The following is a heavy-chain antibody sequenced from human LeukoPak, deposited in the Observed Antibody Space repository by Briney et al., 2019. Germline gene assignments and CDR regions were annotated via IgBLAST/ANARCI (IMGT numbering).Heavy chain of an antibody. CDR1: VGTFSSYT. Sequence: SVKVSCKASVGTFSSYTISWVRQAPGQGLEWMGGIIPIFGTANYAQKFQGRVTITADKSTSTAYMELSSLRSEDTAVYYCARGDSGWSPVDYWGQGTLVTVSS. V-gene: IGHV1-69*06. CDR3: ARGDSGWSPVDY. D-gene: IGHD6-19*01. CDR2: IIPIFGTA. J-gene: IGHJ4*02.